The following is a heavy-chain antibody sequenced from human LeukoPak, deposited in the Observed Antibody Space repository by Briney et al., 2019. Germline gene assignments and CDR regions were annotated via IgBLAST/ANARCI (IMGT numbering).Heavy chain of an antibody. CDR1: GYSISSGYY. J-gene: IGHJ6*03. D-gene: IGHD2-2*01. Sequence: SETLSLTCAVSGYSISSGYYWGWIRQPPGKGLEWIGSIYHSGSTYYNPSLKSRVTISVDTSKNQFSLKLSSVTAADTAVYYCARQGGYCSSTNCYYDHYYYYMDVWGKGTTVTVSS. CDR2: IYHSGST. CDR3: ARQGGYCSSTNCYYDHYYYYMDV. V-gene: IGHV4-38-2*01.